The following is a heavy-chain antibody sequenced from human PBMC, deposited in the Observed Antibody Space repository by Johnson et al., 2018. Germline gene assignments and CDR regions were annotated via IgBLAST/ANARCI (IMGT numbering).Heavy chain of an antibody. CDR3: ATEVGDGACYFCY. Sequence: VQLVESGGGLVKPGGSLRLSCAASGFSFSSYNMNWVRQAPGKGLEWVSSFSSSTSYINYADSVKGRFTISRDNAKNSLFRQMISLRAEDTAVYYWATEVGDGACYFCYWGQGTLVTVSS. D-gene: IGHD2-21*02. J-gene: IGHJ4*02. CDR2: FSSSTSYI. V-gene: IGHV3-21*01. CDR1: GFSFSSYN.